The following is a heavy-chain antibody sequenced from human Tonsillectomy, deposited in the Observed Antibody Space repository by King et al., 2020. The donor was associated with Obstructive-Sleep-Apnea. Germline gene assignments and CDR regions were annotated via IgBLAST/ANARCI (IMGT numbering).Heavy chain of an antibody. V-gene: IGHV4-31*03. CDR2: LSHSGSP. CDR3: ARSTEYSNYEAY. CDR1: YYSISSSAYY. D-gene: IGHD4-11*01. Sequence: QLQLQESGPGLVKPSQTLSLTCTVSYYSISSSAYYWGGIRQFPGKCLEWIGCLSHSGSPDYNPSLNSRGTISMETSRNQFFLKLSSVTAADTAVYYCARSTEYSNYEAYWGQGILVTVSS. J-gene: IGHJ4*02.